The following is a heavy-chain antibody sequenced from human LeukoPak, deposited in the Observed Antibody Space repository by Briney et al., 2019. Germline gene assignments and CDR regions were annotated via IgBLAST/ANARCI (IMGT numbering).Heavy chain of an antibody. CDR2: LHAAGGT. V-gene: IGHV3-53*04. D-gene: IGHD3-22*01. CDR1: GLTVSSNY. Sequence: GGSLRLSRAASGLTVSSNYITWVRQPPGKGLEWVSVLHAAGGTYYADSVKGRFTISRHISKNTVYLQMNSLRAEDTAVYYRAREGYDSSGYPRLLDYWGQGTLVTVSS. J-gene: IGHJ4*02. CDR3: AREGYDSSGYPRLLDY.